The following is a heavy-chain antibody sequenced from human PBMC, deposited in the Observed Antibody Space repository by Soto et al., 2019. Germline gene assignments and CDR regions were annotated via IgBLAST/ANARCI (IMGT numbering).Heavy chain of an antibody. J-gene: IGHJ4*02. D-gene: IGHD1-26*01. V-gene: IGHV3-48*01. CDR1: GFSFSTYG. CDR3: VRDSQWAFDS. CDR2: IRSSDNTI. Sequence: PGGSLRLSCAASGFSFSTYGMHWVRQAPGKGLEWISYIRSSDNTIHYSPSVKGRFTISRDDAEHSLSLLMNSLTADDTAVYYCVRDSQWAFDSWGQGTLVTVSS.